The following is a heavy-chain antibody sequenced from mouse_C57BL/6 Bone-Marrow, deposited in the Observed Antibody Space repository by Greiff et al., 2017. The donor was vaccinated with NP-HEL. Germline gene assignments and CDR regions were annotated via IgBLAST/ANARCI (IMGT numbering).Heavy chain of an antibody. V-gene: IGHV1-55*01. J-gene: IGHJ1*03. CDR1: GYTFTSYW. Sequence: QVHVKQPGAELVKPGASVKMSCKASGYTFTSYWITWVKQRPGQGLEWIGDIYPGSGSTNYNEKFKSKATLTVDTSSSTAYMQLSSLTSEDSAVYYCARPRITTVVDWYFDVWGTGTTVTVSS. CDR2: IYPGSGST. D-gene: IGHD1-1*01. CDR3: ARPRITTVVDWYFDV.